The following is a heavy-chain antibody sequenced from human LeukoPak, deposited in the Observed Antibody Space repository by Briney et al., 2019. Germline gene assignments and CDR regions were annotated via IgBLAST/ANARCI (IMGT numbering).Heavy chain of an antibody. CDR3: AREIWAAGPPFDY. V-gene: IGHV1-2*02. CDR1: GYTFSAYY. CDR2: INPNSGGT. Sequence: ASVKVSCKASGYTFSAYYMHWVRQAPGQGLEWMGWINPNSGGTNYAQKFQGRVTMTRDTSISTAYMELSRLRSDDTAVYYCAREIWAAGPPFDYWGQGTLVTVSS. D-gene: IGHD6-13*01. J-gene: IGHJ4*02.